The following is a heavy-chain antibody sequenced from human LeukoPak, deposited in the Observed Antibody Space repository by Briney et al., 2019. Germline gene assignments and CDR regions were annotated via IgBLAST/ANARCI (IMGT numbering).Heavy chain of an antibody. D-gene: IGHD3-10*01. CDR3: AAVLWFGEAEGYAFDI. Sequence: SQSLSLTCTVSAPSISSYYWSSVRQPPGNWLEWLGYIYYSGSTNYNPSLKSRVTISVDTSKNQFSLKLSSVTAADTGVYYCAAVLWFGEAEGYAFDIWGQGTMVTVSS. CDR2: IYYSGST. V-gene: IGHV4-59*01. CDR1: APSISSYY. J-gene: IGHJ3*02.